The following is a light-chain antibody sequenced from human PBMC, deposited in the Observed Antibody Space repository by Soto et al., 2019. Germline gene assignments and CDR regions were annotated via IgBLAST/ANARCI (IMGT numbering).Light chain of an antibody. CDR1: QSVNNN. CDR2: GAS. Sequence: EIVMTQSPATLSVSPGERATLSCRASQSVNNNLAWYQQKPGQAPRLLIYGASTRATGIPARFSGSGSGTDFTLTISSLEPEDFAVYYCQQRSNWPPLTFGQGTRLEIK. V-gene: IGKV3-15*01. CDR3: QQRSNWPPLT. J-gene: IGKJ5*01.